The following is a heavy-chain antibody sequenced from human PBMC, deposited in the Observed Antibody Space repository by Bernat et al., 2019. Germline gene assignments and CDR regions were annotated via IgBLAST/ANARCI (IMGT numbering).Heavy chain of an antibody. Sequence: QVQLVESGGGVVQPGRSLRLSCAASGFTFSTYGMHWVRQAPGKGLEWVAVIWFDGSNKYYADSVKGRFTIFRDNSKNTLYLQMNSLRAEDTAVYYCAREGIAGAGYYFDYWGQGTLVTVSS. CDR2: IWFDGSNK. D-gene: IGHD6-13*01. V-gene: IGHV3-33*01. J-gene: IGHJ4*02. CDR3: AREGIAGAGYYFDY. CDR1: GFTFSTYG.